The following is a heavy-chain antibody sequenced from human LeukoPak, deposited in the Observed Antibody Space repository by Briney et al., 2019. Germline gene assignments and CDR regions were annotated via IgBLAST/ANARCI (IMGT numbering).Heavy chain of an antibody. J-gene: IGHJ6*03. V-gene: IGHV4-59*01. CDR2: IYYSGSP. CDR1: GGSINSYY. D-gene: IGHD6-19*01. Sequence: SETLSLTCTVSGGSINSYYWNWIRQPPGKGLELIGYIYYSGSPTYNPSLKSRVTISVDTSKNQFSLQLSSVTAADTAVYYCAREGIAVADTYYYYYMDVWGKGTWVTVSS. CDR3: AREGIAVADTYYYYYMDV.